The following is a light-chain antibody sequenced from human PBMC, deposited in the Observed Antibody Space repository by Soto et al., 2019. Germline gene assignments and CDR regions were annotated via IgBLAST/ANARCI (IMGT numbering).Light chain of an antibody. J-gene: IGKJ5*01. CDR1: QSVSSN. CDR3: QQYNNSLLT. Sequence: EIVMTQSPATLSVSPGERSTLSCRASQSVSSNLAWYQKKPGQAPRLLIYGASTRDAGIPARFSGSGSGTDFTLTISSLQSEDFAVYYFQQYNNSLLTFGQGTRLEIK. CDR2: GAS. V-gene: IGKV3-15*01.